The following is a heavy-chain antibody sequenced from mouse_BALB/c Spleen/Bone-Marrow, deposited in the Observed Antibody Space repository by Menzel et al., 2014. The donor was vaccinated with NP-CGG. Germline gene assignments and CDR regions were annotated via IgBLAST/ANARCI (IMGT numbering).Heavy chain of an antibody. CDR1: GYAFSSYW. CDR3: ANLGRYAMDY. Sequence: VKLVESGAELVRPGSSVKISCKASGYAFSSYWMNWVKQRPGQGLEWIGQIYPGDGDTNYNEKFKGKATLTVDTSSSTAYMQLSSLTSEDTAVYFCANLGRYAMDYWGQGTSVTVSS. D-gene: IGHD3-1*01. CDR2: IYPGDGDT. V-gene: IGHV1-80*01. J-gene: IGHJ4*01.